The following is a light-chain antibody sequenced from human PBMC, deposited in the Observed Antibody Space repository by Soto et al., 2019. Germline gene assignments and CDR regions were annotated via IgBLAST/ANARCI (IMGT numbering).Light chain of an antibody. CDR3: NSYTSSSTLV. CDR1: SSDVGGYNY. V-gene: IGLV2-14*01. CDR2: EVS. J-gene: IGLJ2*01. Sequence: QSALTQPASVSGSPGQSITISCTGTSSDVGGYNYVSWYQHHPGKAPKLMIYEVSDRPSGISNRFSVSKSGNTASLTISGLQAEDEADYYCNSYTSSSTLVFGGGTKLTVL.